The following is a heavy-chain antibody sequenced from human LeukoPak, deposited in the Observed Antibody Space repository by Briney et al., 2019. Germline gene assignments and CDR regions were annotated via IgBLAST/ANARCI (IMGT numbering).Heavy chain of an antibody. CDR3: ARHYFLGYCSGGSCYGFDP. CDR1: GGSMSSCY. J-gene: IGHJ5*02. D-gene: IGHD2-15*01. Sequence: SETLSLTCTVSGGSMSSCYWSWNRQPPGKGLEWIGYIYYSGSTNYNPSLKSRVTISVDTSKNQFSLKLSPVTAADTAVYYCARHYFLGYCSGGSCYGFDPWGEGTLDPVSS. CDR2: IYYSGST. V-gene: IGHV4-59*08.